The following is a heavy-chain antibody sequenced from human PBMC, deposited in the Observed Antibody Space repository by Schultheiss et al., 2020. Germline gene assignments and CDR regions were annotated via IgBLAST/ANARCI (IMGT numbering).Heavy chain of an antibody. CDR3: ARIPIDRYYYHYYMDV. D-gene: IGHD2-21*01. J-gene: IGHJ6*03. Sequence: SETLSLTCTVSGDSISGYYWSWIRQPPGKGLEWIGYIYYSGSTYYNPSLKSRVTISVDTSRNHFSLKLSSVTAADTAVYYCARIPIDRYYYHYYMDVWGKGTTVTVSS. CDR2: IYYSGST. CDR1: GDSISGYY. V-gene: IGHV4-59*08.